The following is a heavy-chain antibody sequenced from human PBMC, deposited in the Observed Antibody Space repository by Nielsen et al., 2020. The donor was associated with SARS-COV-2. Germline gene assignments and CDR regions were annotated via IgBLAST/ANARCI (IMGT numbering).Heavy chain of an antibody. D-gene: IGHD6-19*01. CDR3: AMFLPIGVADHDAFDI. V-gene: IGHV4-59*08. CDR1: GASITDYY. Sequence: SERKSLTCTVSGASITDYYWSWIRQPPGKGLEWIGYVSYSGITNYNPSLKSRVTISADTSRQKVSLKVTSVTATDAAMYFCAMFLPIGVADHDAFDIWGQGTMVTVSS. CDR2: VSYSGIT. J-gene: IGHJ3*02.